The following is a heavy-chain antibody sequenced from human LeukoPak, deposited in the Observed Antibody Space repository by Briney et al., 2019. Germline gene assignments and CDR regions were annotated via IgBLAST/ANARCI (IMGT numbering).Heavy chain of an antibody. D-gene: IGHD6-6*01. CDR3: ARTNSSSYYYFDY. J-gene: IGHJ4*02. Sequence: SVKASCKASGGTFSTYTISWVRQAPGQGLEWMGGIIPIFGTANYAQKFQGRVTITADEYTTTAYMELSSLRSEDTAVYYCARTNSSSYYYFDYWGQGTLVTVSS. CDR2: IIPIFGTA. CDR1: GGTFSTYT. V-gene: IGHV1-69*13.